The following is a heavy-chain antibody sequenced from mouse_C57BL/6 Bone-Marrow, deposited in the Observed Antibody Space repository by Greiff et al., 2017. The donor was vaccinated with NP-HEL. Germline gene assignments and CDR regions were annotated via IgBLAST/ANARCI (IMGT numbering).Heavy chain of an antibody. CDR1: GYAFTNYL. J-gene: IGHJ4*01. CDR3: AAITTVPGLYAMDY. D-gene: IGHD1-1*01. Sequence: QVQLQQSGAELVRPGTSVKVSCKASGYAFTNYLIEWVKQRPGQGLEWIGVINPGSGGTNYNEKFKGKATLTADKSSSTAYMQLSSLTSEDSAVYFCAAITTVPGLYAMDYWGQGTSVTVSS. CDR2: INPGSGGT. V-gene: IGHV1-54*01.